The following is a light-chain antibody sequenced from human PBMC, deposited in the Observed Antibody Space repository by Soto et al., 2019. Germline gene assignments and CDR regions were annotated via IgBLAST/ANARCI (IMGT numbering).Light chain of an antibody. Sequence: DIQLTQSPSSLSASVGDRVTITCRASQSISSYLNWYQQKPGKAPKLLIYAASSLHSGVPSRFSGGGSGTDFTLTISSLQPEDFATYYCQQSYTTPPTFGQGTKLEIK. V-gene: IGKV1-39*01. J-gene: IGKJ2*01. CDR1: QSISSY. CDR2: AAS. CDR3: QQSYTTPPT.